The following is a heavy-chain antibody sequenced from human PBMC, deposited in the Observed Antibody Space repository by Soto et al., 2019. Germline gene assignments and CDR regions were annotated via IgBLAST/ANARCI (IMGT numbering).Heavy chain of an antibody. V-gene: IGHV3-23*01. CDR3: ASCYRNYYYYMDV. Sequence: PGGSLRLSCAASGFTFSSYGMSWVRQAPGKGLEWVSAMSGSGTSTYYADSVKGRFTISRDNSQSTLYLQMNSLRAEDTAVYYCASCYRNYYYYMDVWGKGTTVTVSS. CDR2: MSGSGTST. CDR1: GFTFSSYG. J-gene: IGHJ6*03. D-gene: IGHD2-2*01.